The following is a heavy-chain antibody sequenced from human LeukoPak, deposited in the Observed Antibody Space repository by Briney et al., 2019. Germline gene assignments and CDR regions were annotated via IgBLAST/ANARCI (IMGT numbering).Heavy chain of an antibody. D-gene: IGHD3-10*01. CDR2: INPNSGGT. J-gene: IGHJ4*02. CDR1: GYTFSGYY. V-gene: IGHV1-2*02. Sequence: GASVKVSCKASGYTFSGYYMHWVRQAPGQGLEWVGWINPNSGGTNYAQKFQGRVTMTRDTSISTAYMELSRLRSDDTAVYYCARAKSMVRDFDYWGQGTLVTVSS. CDR3: ARAKSMVRDFDY.